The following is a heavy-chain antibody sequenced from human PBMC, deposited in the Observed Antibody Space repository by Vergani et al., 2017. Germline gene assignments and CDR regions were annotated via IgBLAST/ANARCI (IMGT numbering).Heavy chain of an antibody. V-gene: IGHV3-7*01. J-gene: IGHJ4*02. Sequence: EVQLVESGGGLVQPGGSLRLSCAASGFTFSSYWMSWVRQAPGKGLEWVANIKQDGSEKYYVDSVKGRFTISRDNAKNSLYLQMNSLRAEDTAVYYCARDVDSVVPAATAFFDYWGQGTLVTVSS. CDR2: IKQDGSEK. CDR1: GFTFSSYW. D-gene: IGHD2-2*01. CDR3: ARDVDSVVPAATAFFDY.